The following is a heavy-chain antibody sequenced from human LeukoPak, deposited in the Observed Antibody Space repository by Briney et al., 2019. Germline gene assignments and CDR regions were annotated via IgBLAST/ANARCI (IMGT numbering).Heavy chain of an antibody. D-gene: IGHD2-2*01. V-gene: IGHV3-30*02. Sequence: PGGSLRLSCAASGFTFSSYGMHWVRQAPGKGLEWVAFIRYDGSNKYYADSVKGRFTISRDNSKNTLYLQMNSLRAEDTAVYYCAKAQAPYCSSASCPKANWFDPWGQGTLVTVSS. CDR2: IRYDGSNK. J-gene: IGHJ5*02. CDR3: AKAQAPYCSSASCPKANWFDP. CDR1: GFTFSSYG.